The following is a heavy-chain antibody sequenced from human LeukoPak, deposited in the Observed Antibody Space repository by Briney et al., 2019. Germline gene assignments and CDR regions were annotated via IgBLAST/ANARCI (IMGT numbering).Heavy chain of an antibody. CDR2: IKQDGSEK. CDR3: ARDGSYGLLDY. CDR1: GFTFSSYW. J-gene: IGHJ4*02. V-gene: IGHV3-7*03. Sequence: KPGGSLRLSCAASGFTFSSYWMSWVRQAPGEGLEWVANIKQDGSEKYYVDSVKGRFTISRDNAKNSLYLQMNSLRAEDTAVYYCARDGSYGLLDYWGQGTLVTVSS. D-gene: IGHD5-18*01.